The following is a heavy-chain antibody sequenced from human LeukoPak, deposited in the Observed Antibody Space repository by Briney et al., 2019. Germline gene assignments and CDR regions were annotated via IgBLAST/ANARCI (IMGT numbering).Heavy chain of an antibody. D-gene: IGHD5-18*01. CDR1: GFTFSDYY. CDR2: ITNGRITT. CDR3: AKDQKRGYSYGYLFYYYYMDV. V-gene: IGHV3-11*04. J-gene: IGHJ6*03. Sequence: GGSLRLSCTASGFTFSDYYMTWIRQAPGMGLEWVAYITNGRITTYYADSVRGRFTISRDNAKNTLYLQMNSLRAEDTAVYYCAKDQKRGYSYGYLFYYYYMDVWGKGTTVTISS.